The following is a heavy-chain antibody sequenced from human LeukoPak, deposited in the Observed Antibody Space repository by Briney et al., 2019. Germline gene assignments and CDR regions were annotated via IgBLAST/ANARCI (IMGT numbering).Heavy chain of an antibody. V-gene: IGHV4-4*09. CDR1: GGSLSGYY. CDR2: IYSSGTT. Sequence: SETLSLTCTVSGGSLSGYYWSWIRQTPGKGLEWIGYIYSSGTTNYNRSLQSRVIISLDTPKNQLSLSVTSVTAADTAMYFCARRISSWNVYIDKWGQGIQVTVSS. CDR3: ARRISSWNVYIDK. D-gene: IGHD1-1*01. J-gene: IGHJ4*02.